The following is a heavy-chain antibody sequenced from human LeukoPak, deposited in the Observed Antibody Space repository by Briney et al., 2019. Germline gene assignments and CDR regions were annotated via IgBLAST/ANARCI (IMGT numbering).Heavy chain of an antibody. V-gene: IGHV3-7*01. CDR3: ARPYGYYYYYMDV. J-gene: IGHJ6*03. D-gene: IGHD3-10*01. CDR2: IKGDGIET. CDR1: GFTFTSYS. Sequence: QSGGSLRLSCTASGFTFTSYSMAWVRQTPGKGLEWVANIKGDGIETSYVDSVKGRFTISRDNAENSLYLQMNSLRVEDTAVYYCARPYGYYYYYMDVWGKGTTVTVSS.